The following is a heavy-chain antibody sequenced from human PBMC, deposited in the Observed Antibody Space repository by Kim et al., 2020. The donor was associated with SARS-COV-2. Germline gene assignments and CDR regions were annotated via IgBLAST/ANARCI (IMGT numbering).Heavy chain of an antibody. J-gene: IGHJ6*02. D-gene: IGHD2-15*01. Sequence: GGSLRLSCAASGFTFSDYYMSWIRQAPGKGLEWVSYISSSSSYTNYADSVKSRFTISRDNAKNSLYLQMNSLRAEDTAVYYCARAGYCSGGSCYHYYYYGMDVWGQGTTVTVSS. CDR2: ISSSSSYT. CDR3: ARAGYCSGGSCYHYYYYGMDV. CDR1: GFTFSDYY. V-gene: IGHV3-11*05.